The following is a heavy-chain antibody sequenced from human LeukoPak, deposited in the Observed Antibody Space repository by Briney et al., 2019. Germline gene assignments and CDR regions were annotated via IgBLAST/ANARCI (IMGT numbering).Heavy chain of an antibody. CDR3: ARDPYSGSYGNYYYYFMDV. D-gene: IGHD1-26*01. J-gene: IGHJ6*03. CDR2: ITSGSSYI. V-gene: IGHV3-21*01. CDR1: GFTFSDYY. Sequence: GGSLRLSCAASGFTFSDYYMSWVRQAPGKGLEWVSSITSGSSYIYYADSVKGRFTISRDNAKNSLYLQMNSLRAEDTAVYYCARDPYSGSYGNYYYYFMDVWGKGTTVTISS.